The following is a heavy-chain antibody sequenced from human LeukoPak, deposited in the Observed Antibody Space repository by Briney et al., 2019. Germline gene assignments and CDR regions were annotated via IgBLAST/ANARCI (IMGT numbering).Heavy chain of an antibody. D-gene: IGHD1/OR15-1a*01. CDR3: AREGTDY. V-gene: IGHV3-7*01. CDR1: GFTFSSYW. Sequence: GGSLRLSCLVSGFTFSSYWMSWVRQAPGKGLEWVANIRPDGSDEYYVDSVKGRFTISRDNAKNSLYLQMNSLRAEDTAVYYCAREGTDYWGQGTLVTVSS. J-gene: IGHJ4*02. CDR2: IRPDGSDE.